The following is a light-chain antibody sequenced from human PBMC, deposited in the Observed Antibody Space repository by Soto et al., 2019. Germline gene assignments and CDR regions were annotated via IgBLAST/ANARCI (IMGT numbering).Light chain of an antibody. CDR2: LGS. Sequence: DIVMTQSPLSLPVTPGEPASISCRSSQSLLHSNGYNYLDWYLQKPGQSPQVLIYLGSNRASGVPDRFSGSGSGTDFTLKISRGEAEDVGVYYCLQPLETPWTFGQGNKVEI. CDR1: QSLLHSNGYNY. J-gene: IGKJ1*01. CDR3: LQPLETPWT. V-gene: IGKV2-28*01.